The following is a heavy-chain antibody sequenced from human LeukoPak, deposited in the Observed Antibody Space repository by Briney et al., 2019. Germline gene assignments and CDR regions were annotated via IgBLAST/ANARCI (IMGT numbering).Heavy chain of an antibody. D-gene: IGHD5-18*01. Sequence: GGSLRLSCAATGLTFSSYNMNLVRQAPGKGLEWVSSISSSSSYIYYADSVKGRFTISRDNAKNSLYLQMNSLRAEDTAVYYCARDTAMVIGFWGQGTLVTVSS. CDR2: ISSSSSYI. J-gene: IGHJ4*02. CDR3: ARDTAMVIGF. CDR1: GLTFSSYN. V-gene: IGHV3-21*01.